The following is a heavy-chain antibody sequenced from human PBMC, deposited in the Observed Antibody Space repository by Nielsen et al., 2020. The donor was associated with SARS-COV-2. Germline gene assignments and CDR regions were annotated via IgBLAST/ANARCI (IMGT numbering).Heavy chain of an antibody. D-gene: IGHD6-6*01. Sequence: SETLSLTCIVSGGSVDDGEYHWTWVRQPPGRGLEWIGNHLADYNPSLENRVTISVDTSKNEVFLHLTSVTAADTATYFWSGEDPRGDSSRMEVWGQGTTVIVSS. CDR2: NHLA. CDR1: GGSVDDGEYH. CDR3: SGEDPRGDSSRMEV. V-gene: IGHV4-61*08. J-gene: IGHJ6*02.